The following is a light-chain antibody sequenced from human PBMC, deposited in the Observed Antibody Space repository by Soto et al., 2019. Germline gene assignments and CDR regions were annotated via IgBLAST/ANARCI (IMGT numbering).Light chain of an antibody. CDR3: CSYAGSSTYV. CDR1: SSDVGNYNL. J-gene: IGLJ1*01. V-gene: IGLV2-23*01. Sequence: QSVLAQPASVSGSPGHSITISCTGTSSDVGNYNLVSWYQQHPGKAPKLMIYEDTKRPSGVSNRFSASNSGNTASLTISGLQAEDEADYYCCSYAGSSTYVFGTGTKVTVL. CDR2: EDT.